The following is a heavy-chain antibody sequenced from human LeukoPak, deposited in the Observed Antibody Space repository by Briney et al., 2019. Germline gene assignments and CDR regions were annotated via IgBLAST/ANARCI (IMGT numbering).Heavy chain of an antibody. CDR2: ICGGGGST. Sequence: GGSLGHSCAASGFTLSTYAMTWLRQTPGKGLEWVASICGGGGSTYYADSVKGRFTISRDNSQNTLYLQMTSLRAEDTAVYYCAKQLIASCYSTFDHWGQGSLVTVSS. V-gene: IGHV3-23*01. CDR3: AKQLIASCYSTFDH. CDR1: GFTLSTYA. J-gene: IGHJ4*02. D-gene: IGHD2-21*01.